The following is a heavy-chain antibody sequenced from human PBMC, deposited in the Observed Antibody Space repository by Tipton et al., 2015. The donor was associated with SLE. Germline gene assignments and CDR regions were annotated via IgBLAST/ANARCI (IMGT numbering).Heavy chain of an antibody. CDR1: GYTFTGYF. V-gene: IGHV1-2*02. CDR2: INPITGGT. Sequence: VQLVQSGADVKKPGASAKVSCKASGYTFTGYFIHWVRQAPGQGLEWMGWINPITGGTQYAQKFQGRVTMTRDTSISTAYMEVSRLTSDDTAVYYCSTLAASFNRNYWGQGTLVTVSS. D-gene: IGHD1-14*01. CDR3: STLAASFNRNY. J-gene: IGHJ4*02.